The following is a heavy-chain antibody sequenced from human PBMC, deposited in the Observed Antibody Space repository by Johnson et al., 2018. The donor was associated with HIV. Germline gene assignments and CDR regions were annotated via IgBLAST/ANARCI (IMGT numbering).Heavy chain of an antibody. Sequence: QVQLVESGGGVVRPGRSLRLSCAASGFTFSDYYMSWIRQAPGKGLESVSYISSSGSTIYYAESVKGRFTIYRANAKNTLYLQMNSLRAEDTAVYYCARWSRDGYNYLNDAFDIWGQGTMVTVSS. V-gene: IGHV3-11*01. J-gene: IGHJ3*02. CDR1: GFTFSDYY. CDR3: ARWSRDGYNYLNDAFDI. D-gene: IGHD5-24*01. CDR2: ISSSGSTI.